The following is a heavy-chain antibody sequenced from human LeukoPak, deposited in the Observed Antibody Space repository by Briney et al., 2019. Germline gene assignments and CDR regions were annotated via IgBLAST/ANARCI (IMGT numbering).Heavy chain of an antibody. J-gene: IGHJ5*02. Sequence: GGSLRLSCVASGFTVSRNYMSWVRQAPGKGLEWVSLIYSGGSTYYADSVKGRFTTSRDNSKNTLYVQMNSLRAEDTAVYYCAAHSSGYLGWFDPWGQGTLVTVSS. D-gene: IGHD3-22*01. CDR2: IYSGGST. V-gene: IGHV3-66*01. CDR1: GFTVSRNY. CDR3: AAHSSGYLGWFDP.